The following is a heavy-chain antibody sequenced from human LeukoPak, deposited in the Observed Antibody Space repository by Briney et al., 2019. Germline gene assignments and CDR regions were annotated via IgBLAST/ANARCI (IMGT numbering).Heavy chain of an antibody. CDR1: GYKFTSYG. J-gene: IGHJ4*02. CDR3: ARDLRGSSSRGFGLSAIIGD. CDR2: ISPYNGNT. D-gene: IGHD6-13*01. Sequence: ASVKVSCKASGYKFTSYGISWVRQAPGQGLEWMGWISPYNGNTQYAPQVQGRVTITTDTSTSTTYMELRSLRSDDTAVYYCARDLRGSSSRGFGLSAIIGDWGQGTLVSVSS. V-gene: IGHV1-18*04.